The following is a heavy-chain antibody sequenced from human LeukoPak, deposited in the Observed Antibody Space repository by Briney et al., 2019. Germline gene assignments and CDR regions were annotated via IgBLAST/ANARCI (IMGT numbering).Heavy chain of an antibody. CDR1: GFTFSSYE. V-gene: IGHV3-48*03. J-gene: IGHJ3*02. Sequence: GGSLRLSCAASGFTFSSYEMNWVRQAPGKGLEWVSYISSSGSTIYYADSVKDRFTISRDNANNSLYLQMNSLRAEDTAVYYCARDRQRWLQSPNDAFDIWGQGTMVTVSS. D-gene: IGHD5-24*01. CDR3: ARDRQRWLQSPNDAFDI. CDR2: ISSSGSTI.